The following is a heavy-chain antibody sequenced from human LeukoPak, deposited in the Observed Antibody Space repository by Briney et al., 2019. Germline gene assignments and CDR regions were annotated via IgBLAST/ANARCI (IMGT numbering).Heavy chain of an antibody. CDR1: GFTFSSYA. J-gene: IGHJ4*02. CDR3: AKDQGWLFLTLDY. D-gene: IGHD5-12*01. V-gene: IGHV3-30*04. Sequence: GGSLRLSCAASGFTFSSYAMHWVRQAPGKGLEWVAVISYDGSNKYYADSVKGRFTISRDNSKNTLYLQMNSLRAEDTAVYYCAKDQGWLFLTLDYWGQGTLVTVSS. CDR2: ISYDGSNK.